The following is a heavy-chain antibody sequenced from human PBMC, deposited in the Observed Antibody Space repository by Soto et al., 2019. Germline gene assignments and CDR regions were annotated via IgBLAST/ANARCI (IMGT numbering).Heavy chain of an antibody. J-gene: IGHJ6*02. D-gene: IGHD5-18*01. CDR1: GFTFSSYA. CDR2: ISYDGSNK. Sequence: GGSLRLSCAASGFTFSSYALHWVRQAPGKGLEWVAVISYDGSNKYYADSVKGRFTISRDNSRNTLYLQMNSLTAEDTAVYYCARDTFVDTSMAPMYVWGQGTTVTVSS. V-gene: IGHV3-30-3*01. CDR3: ARDTFVDTSMAPMYV.